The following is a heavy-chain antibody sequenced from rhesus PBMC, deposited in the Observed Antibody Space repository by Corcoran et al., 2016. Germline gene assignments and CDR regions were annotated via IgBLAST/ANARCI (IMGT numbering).Heavy chain of an antibody. Sequence: QVQLQESGPGLVKPSETLSLTCAVSGGSISGYYYWSWIRQPPGQGLEWIGCIYGSGGSNYLTPSLKSRVTLSVDTSKNQFSLKLSSVTAADTAVYYCASGAVTRAFDYWGQGVLVTVSS. J-gene: IGHJ4*01. CDR2: IYGSGGSN. CDR1: GGSISGYYY. CDR3: ASGAVTRAFDY. D-gene: IGHD4-23*01. V-gene: IGHV4S14*01.